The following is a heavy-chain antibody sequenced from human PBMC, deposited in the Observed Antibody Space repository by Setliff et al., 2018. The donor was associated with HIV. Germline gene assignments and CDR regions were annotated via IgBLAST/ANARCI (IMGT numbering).Heavy chain of an antibody. J-gene: IGHJ4*02. CDR2: IKSKTDGGTA. Sequence: PGGSLRLSCAASGFTFSNAWMNWVRQAPGKGLEWVGRIKSKTDGGTADYAAPVRGRFTFSRDDSKNTVYLQMNSLKTEDTAVYYCATAPGYYDSSPFDWWGPGTLVTVSS. V-gene: IGHV3-15*07. D-gene: IGHD3-22*01. CDR3: ATAPGYYDSSPFDW. CDR1: GFTFSNAW.